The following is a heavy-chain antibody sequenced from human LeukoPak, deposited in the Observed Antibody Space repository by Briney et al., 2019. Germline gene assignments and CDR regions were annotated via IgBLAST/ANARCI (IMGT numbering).Heavy chain of an antibody. CDR1: GFTFSDYY. CDR2: ISSSGSTI. V-gene: IGHV3-11*01. Sequence: GGSLRLSCAASGFTFSDYYMSWIRQAPGKGLEWVSYISSSGSTIYYADSVKGRFTISRDNAKNSLYLQMNSPRAEDTAVYYCAREQGYCSSTSCYDFDYWGQGTLVTVSS. D-gene: IGHD2-2*01. J-gene: IGHJ4*02. CDR3: AREQGYCSSTSCYDFDY.